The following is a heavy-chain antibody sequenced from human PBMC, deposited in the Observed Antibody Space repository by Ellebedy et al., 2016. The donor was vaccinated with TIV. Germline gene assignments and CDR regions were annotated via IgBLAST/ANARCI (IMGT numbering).Heavy chain of an antibody. D-gene: IGHD6-13*01. CDR2: ISWNSGSI. CDR3: ARVIGIAAAGTPAFDV. V-gene: IGHV3-9*01. J-gene: IGHJ3*01. CDR1: GFTFSSYW. Sequence: GGSLRLSCAASGFTFSSYWMHWVRQAPGKGLEWVSGISWNSGSIGYADSVKGRFTISRDNAKNSLYLQMNSLRAEDTAVYYCARVIGIAAAGTPAFDVWGQGTMVTVSS.